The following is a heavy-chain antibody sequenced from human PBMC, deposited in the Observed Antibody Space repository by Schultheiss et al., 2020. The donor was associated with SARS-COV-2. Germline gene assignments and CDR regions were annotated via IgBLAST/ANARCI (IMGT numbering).Heavy chain of an antibody. D-gene: IGHD6-13*01. CDR2: LWYDGSNK. CDR1: GFTFSTYG. V-gene: IGHV3-33*01. Sequence: GGSLRLSCAASGFTFSTYGMHWVRQAPGKGLEWVAILWYDGSNKYYADSVKGRFTISRDNSKNTLYLQMNSLRAEDTAVYYCARELHSSSWYFDYWGQGTLVTVSS. CDR3: ARELHSSSWYFDY. J-gene: IGHJ4*02.